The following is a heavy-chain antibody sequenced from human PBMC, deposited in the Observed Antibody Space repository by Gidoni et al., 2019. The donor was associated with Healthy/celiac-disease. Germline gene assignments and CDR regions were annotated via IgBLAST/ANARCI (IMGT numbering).Heavy chain of an antibody. Sequence: EVQRVESGGGLVQPGRSRRLSCAASGFTLDDSAMHWVRQAPGRGLEWVSGISWNSGSIGYAASVKCRFTISRDNAKNSLYLQMNSLRAEDTALYYCAKDMEGIAVAGPDYWGQGTLVTVSS. J-gene: IGHJ4*02. CDR2: ISWNSGSI. CDR1: GFTLDDSA. V-gene: IGHV3-9*01. D-gene: IGHD6-19*01. CDR3: AKDMEGIAVAGPDY.